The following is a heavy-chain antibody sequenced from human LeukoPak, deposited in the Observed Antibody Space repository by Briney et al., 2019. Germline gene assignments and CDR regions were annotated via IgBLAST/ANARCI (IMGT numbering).Heavy chain of an antibody. J-gene: IGHJ4*02. CDR3: ARRSLSGTPGPLDH. CDR1: GYSFPDYW. Sequence: GESLKISCKASGYSFPDYWIGWVRQMPGKGLEWMGIIYPGDSDTRYSPSSQGQVTITADKSITTAYLQWSSLKASDTAIYFCARRSLSGTPGPLDHWGQGALVTVSS. V-gene: IGHV5-51*01. D-gene: IGHD1-20*01. CDR2: IYPGDSDT.